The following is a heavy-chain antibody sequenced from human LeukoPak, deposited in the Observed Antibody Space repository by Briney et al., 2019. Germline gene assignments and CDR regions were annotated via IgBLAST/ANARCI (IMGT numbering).Heavy chain of an antibody. D-gene: IGHD3-22*01. J-gene: IGHJ4*02. V-gene: IGHV3-53*01. CDR2: IYSGGNT. CDR1: GFTVSSNY. Sequence: GGSLRLSCAASGFTVSSNYMGWVRQAPGRGLEWVSVIYSGGNTYYADSVKGRFTISRDNSKNTLYLQMNSLRAEDTAVYYCARGYSNLHDDSSGYYIDYWGQGTLVTVSS. CDR3: ARGYSNLHDDSSGYYIDY.